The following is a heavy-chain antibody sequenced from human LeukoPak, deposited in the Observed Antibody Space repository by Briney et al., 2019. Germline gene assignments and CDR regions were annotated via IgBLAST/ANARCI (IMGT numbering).Heavy chain of an antibody. J-gene: IGHJ6*02. V-gene: IGHV3-33*01. CDR3: AREYSSSSYYYYYGMDV. Sequence: GGSLRLSCAASGFTFSSYGMHWVRQAPGKGLEWVAVIWYDGSNKYYAGSVKGRFTISRDNSKNTLYLQMNSLRAEDTAVYYCAREYSSSSYYYYYGMDVWGQGTTVTVSS. D-gene: IGHD6-6*01. CDR1: GFTFSSYG. CDR2: IWYDGSNK.